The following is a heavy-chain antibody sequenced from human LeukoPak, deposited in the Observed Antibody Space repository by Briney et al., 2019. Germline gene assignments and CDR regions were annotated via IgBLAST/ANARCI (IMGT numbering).Heavy chain of an antibody. CDR1: GGSISSYY. D-gene: IGHD6-6*01. Sequence: SETLSLTCTVSGGSISSYYWSWIRQPPGKGLEWIGYIYYSGSTNYNPSLKSRVTISVDPSKNQFSLKLSSVTAADTAVYYCARVRSSSWFDPWGQGTLVTVSS. J-gene: IGHJ5*02. CDR2: IYYSGST. V-gene: IGHV4-59*01. CDR3: ARVRSSSWFDP.